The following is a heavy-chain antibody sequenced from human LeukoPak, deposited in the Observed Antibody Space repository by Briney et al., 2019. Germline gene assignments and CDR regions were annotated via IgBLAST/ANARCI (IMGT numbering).Heavy chain of an antibody. CDR2: IIPIFGTA. V-gene: IGHV1-69*05. CDR1: GGTLSSYA. CDR3: AGPRYAYYYDSSGYYDLDY. Sequence: SVKVSCKASGGTLSSYAISWVRQAPGQGLEWMGGIIPIFGTANYAQKFQGRVTITTDESTSTAYMELSSLRSEDTAVYYCAGPRYAYYYDSSGYYDLDYWGQGTLVTVSS. D-gene: IGHD3-22*01. J-gene: IGHJ4*02.